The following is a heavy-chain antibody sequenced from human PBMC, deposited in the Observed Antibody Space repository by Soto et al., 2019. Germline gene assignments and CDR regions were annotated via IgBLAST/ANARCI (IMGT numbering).Heavy chain of an antibody. D-gene: IGHD5-18*01. CDR2: ISYDGSNK. V-gene: IGHV3-30*18. Sequence: GGSLRLSCAASGFTFSSYGMHWVRQAPGKGLEWVAVISYDGSNKYYADSVKGRFNISRDNSKNTLYLQMNSLRAEDTAVYYCAKESGSGYSYDYYFDYWGQGTLVTVSS. CDR1: GFTFSSYG. J-gene: IGHJ4*02. CDR3: AKESGSGYSYDYYFDY.